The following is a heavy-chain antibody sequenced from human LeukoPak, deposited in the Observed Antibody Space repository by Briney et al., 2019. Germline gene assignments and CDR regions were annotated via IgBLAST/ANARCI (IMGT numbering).Heavy chain of an antibody. Sequence: GGSLRLSCAASGFTFSSFALSWVRQAPGKGLEWVSAISGRGRGGSTNYADSVKGRFTISRDNSKNTLYLQMNSLRAEDTAVYYCAKVGIDGSGPFDHWGQGTLVTVSS. J-gene: IGHJ4*02. CDR1: GFTFSSFA. CDR3: AKVGIDGSGPFDH. CDR2: ISGRGRGGST. V-gene: IGHV3-23*01. D-gene: IGHD3-10*01.